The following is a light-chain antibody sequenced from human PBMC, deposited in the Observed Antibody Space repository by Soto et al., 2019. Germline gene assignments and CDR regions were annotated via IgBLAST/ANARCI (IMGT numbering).Light chain of an antibody. CDR1: SSNIGKNY. CDR3: GTWDSSLTPGSNWV. V-gene: IGLV1-51*02. J-gene: IGLJ3*02. CDR2: ENS. Sequence: QSVLTQPPSVSAAPGQKVTISCSGSSSNIGKNYVSWYQQLPGTAPKLLIYENSKRPSGIPDRFSGSKSGTSATLGITGLQTGDEADYYCGTWDSSLTPGSNWVFGGGTQLTVL.